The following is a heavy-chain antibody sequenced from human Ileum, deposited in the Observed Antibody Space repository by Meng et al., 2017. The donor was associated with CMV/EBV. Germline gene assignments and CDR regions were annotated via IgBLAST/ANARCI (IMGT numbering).Heavy chain of an antibody. J-gene: IGHJ4*02. CDR2: IKVDGSEQ. CDR1: GFTINNYW. D-gene: IGHD1-26*01. CDR3: ARDWPDKSGTYALY. Sequence: GESLKISCAASGFTINNYWMCWVRQAPGKGLEWVANIKVDGSEQKYVDSVRGRFTISRDNAKNSVYLQMNSLRVEETAVYFCARDWPDKSGTYALYWGQGILVTVSS. V-gene: IGHV3-7*01.